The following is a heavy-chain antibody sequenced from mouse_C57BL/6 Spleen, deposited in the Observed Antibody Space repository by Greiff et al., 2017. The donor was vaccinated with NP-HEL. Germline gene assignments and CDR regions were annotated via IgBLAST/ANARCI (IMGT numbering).Heavy chain of an antibody. CDR1: GFTFSSYA. Sequence: DVKLVESGGGLVKPGGSLKLSCAASGFTFSSYAMSWVRQTPEKRLEWVATISDGGSYTYYPDNVKGRFTISRDNAKNNLYLQMSHLKSEDTAMYYCARDRGYGSSYDYYAMDYWGQGTSVTVSS. CDR2: ISDGGSYT. CDR3: ARDRGYGSSYDYYAMDY. V-gene: IGHV5-4*01. D-gene: IGHD1-1*01. J-gene: IGHJ4*01.